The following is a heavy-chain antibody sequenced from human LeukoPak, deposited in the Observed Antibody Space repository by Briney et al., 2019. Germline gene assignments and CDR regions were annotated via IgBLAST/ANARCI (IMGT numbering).Heavy chain of an antibody. CDR1: GGSISSYY. CDR2: IYYSGST. Sequence: ASETLSLTCTVSGGSISSYYWSWIRQPPGKGLEWIGYIYYSGSTNYNPSLKSRVTISVDTSKNQFSLKLSSVTAADTVVYYCARQLGQYNWFDPWGQGTLVTVSS. V-gene: IGHV4-59*01. CDR3: ARQLGQYNWFDP. J-gene: IGHJ5*02. D-gene: IGHD1-1*01.